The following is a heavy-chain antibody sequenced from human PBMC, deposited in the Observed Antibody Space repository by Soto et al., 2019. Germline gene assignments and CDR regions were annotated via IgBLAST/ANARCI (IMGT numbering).Heavy chain of an antibody. J-gene: IGHJ6*02. D-gene: IGHD1-26*01. CDR3: TRVTLGVAATRFSKNYHGIDV. CDR1: GGTFSHYG. Sequence: QVQLVQSGAEVKKPGSSVKVSCKASGGTFSHYGITWVRQAPRQGLEWMGGFIPLFGTATYAPKFQGRVTSPVDESANTAYMELSRLICEYMAVYYCTRVTLGVAATRFSKNYHGIDVWGQGTMFTFS. V-gene: IGHV1-69*01. CDR2: FIPLFGTA.